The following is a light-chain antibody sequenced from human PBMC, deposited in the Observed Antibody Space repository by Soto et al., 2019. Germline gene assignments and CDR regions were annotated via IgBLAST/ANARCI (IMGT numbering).Light chain of an antibody. CDR2: DAS. Sequence: EIVLTQSPATLSLSPGESATLSCRASQSVTTFLAWYQQKPDQAPRLLIYDASTRATGIPARFSGSGSGTDFTLTISSLEPEDFAVYYCQQRSNWPPVITFGGGTKVEIK. V-gene: IGKV3-11*01. CDR1: QSVTTF. CDR3: QQRSNWPPVIT. J-gene: IGKJ4*01.